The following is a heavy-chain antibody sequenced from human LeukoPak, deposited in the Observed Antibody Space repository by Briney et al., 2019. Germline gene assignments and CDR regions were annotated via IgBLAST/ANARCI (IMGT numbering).Heavy chain of an antibody. Sequence: GASVKVSCKASGYTFTTYGISWVRQAPGQGLEWMGWISAYNGNTNYAQKLQGRVTMTTDTSTSTAYMELRSLTSDDTAVYYCARDQGETYRGPHYYYMDVWGKGTTVTVSS. CDR1: GYTFTTYG. V-gene: IGHV1-18*01. D-gene: IGHD3-10*01. CDR3: ARDQGETYRGPHYYYMDV. J-gene: IGHJ6*03. CDR2: ISAYNGNT.